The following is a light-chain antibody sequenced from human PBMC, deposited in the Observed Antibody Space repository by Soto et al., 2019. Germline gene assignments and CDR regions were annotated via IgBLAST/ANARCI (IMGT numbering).Light chain of an antibody. CDR2: AAS. CDR3: QQYNNRPRT. V-gene: IGKV3-15*01. J-gene: IGKJ1*01. Sequence: EIVMAQSPATLSVSPGERATLSCRASQSVSSNLAWYQQKPGQAPSLLIYAASTRATGISARFSGSGSGTEFTLTISSLQSEDFAVYYCQQYNNRPRTFGQGTTVDIK. CDR1: QSVSSN.